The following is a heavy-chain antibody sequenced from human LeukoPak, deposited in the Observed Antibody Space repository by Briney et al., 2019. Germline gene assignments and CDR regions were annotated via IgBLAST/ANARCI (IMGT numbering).Heavy chain of an antibody. CDR3: ARSLATSYYYMDV. Sequence: GGSLRPSCAASGFTFSNCAMHWVRQAPGKGLEWVAVISYDGSNKFYADSVKGRFTISRDNSKNTLHLQMNSLRAEDTAVYYCARSLATSYYYMDVWGKGTTVTVSS. J-gene: IGHJ6*03. CDR1: GFTFSNCA. CDR2: ISYDGSNK. D-gene: IGHD5-12*01. V-gene: IGHV3-30*04.